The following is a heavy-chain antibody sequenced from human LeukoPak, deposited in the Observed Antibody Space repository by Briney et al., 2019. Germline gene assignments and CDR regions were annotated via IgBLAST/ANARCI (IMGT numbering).Heavy chain of an antibody. CDR2: VYPSGDT. V-gene: IGHV4-59*01. Sequence: SETLSLTCTVSGASINSYYWGWVRQPPTKELEWIGYVYPSGDTNDNPSVRGRVTMSLDTSKNQFSLRLTSVTAADTAVYYCARHPQGAYCGGDCYPFDYWGQGTLVTVSS. CDR3: ARHPQGAYCGGDCYPFDY. CDR1: GASINSYY. D-gene: IGHD2-21*02. J-gene: IGHJ4*02.